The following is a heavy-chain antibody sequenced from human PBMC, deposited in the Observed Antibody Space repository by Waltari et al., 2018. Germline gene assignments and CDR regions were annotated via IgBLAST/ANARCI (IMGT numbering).Heavy chain of an antibody. CDR1: GLTVNNND. J-gene: IGHJ6*02. CDR3: ASQLGYCSGGSCYYYGLDV. V-gene: IGHV3-53*01. D-gene: IGHD2-15*01. Sequence: EVQLVDSGGGLIHPGGSLRLSCVGSGLTVNNNDMSWVRQAPGKGLEWVSFTYSSGSTYFADSVKGRFTISRDTSKNTLYLQMTSLRAEDTAVYYCASQLGYCSGGSCYYYGLDVWGQGTTVTVSS. CDR2: TYSSGST.